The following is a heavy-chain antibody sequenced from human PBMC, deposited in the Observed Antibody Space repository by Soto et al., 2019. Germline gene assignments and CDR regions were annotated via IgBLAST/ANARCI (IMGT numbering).Heavy chain of an antibody. V-gene: IGHV3-23*01. D-gene: IGHD1-7*01. J-gene: IGHJ5*02. CDR3: AKDRTSPGETVRFAP. CDR1: GFTYSSYA. CDR2: ISGSGSNT. Sequence: GVSLRLSCAASGFTYSSYAMSWVRQAPGKSLEWVSSISGSGSNTYYADSVKGRFTISRDNPKNTLYLQMNSLRVEDTAIYYCAKDRTSPGETVRFAPWSLGTLVPVSS.